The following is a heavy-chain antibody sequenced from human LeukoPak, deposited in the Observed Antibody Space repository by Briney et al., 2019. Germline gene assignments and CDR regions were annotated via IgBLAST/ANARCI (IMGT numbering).Heavy chain of an antibody. CDR2: ISWDGGST. V-gene: IGHV3-43*01. Sequence: GGSLRPSCAASGFTFDDYTMHWVRQAPGKGLEWVSLISWDGGSTYYADSVKGRFTISRDNSKNSLYLQMNSLRTEDTALYYCVSSGYDYYYFDYWGQGTLVTVSS. J-gene: IGHJ4*02. CDR3: VSSGYDYYYFDY. D-gene: IGHD5-12*01. CDR1: GFTFDDYT.